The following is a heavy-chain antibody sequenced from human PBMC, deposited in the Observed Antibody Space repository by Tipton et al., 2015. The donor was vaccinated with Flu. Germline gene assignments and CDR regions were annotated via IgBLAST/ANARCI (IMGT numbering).Heavy chain of an antibody. CDR3: ARPGVAEYYFDY. Sequence: TLSLTCAVYGGSFRAYYWSWIRQPPGKGLEWIGEINPSGSTNYNPSLKSRVTISVDKSKNQFSLKLSSVTAADTAVYYCARPGVAEYYFDYWGQGTLVTVSS. D-gene: IGHD1-14*01. J-gene: IGHJ4*02. V-gene: IGHV4-34*01. CDR2: INPSGST. CDR1: GGSFRAYY.